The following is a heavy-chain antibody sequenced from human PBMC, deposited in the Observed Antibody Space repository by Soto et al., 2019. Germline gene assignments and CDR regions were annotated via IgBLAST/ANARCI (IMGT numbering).Heavy chain of an antibody. J-gene: IGHJ4*02. Sequence: PGGSLRLSCAASGFTFSSYGMHWVRQAPGKGLEWVAVISYDGSNKYYADSVKGRFTISRDNSKNTLYLQMNSLRAEDTAVYYCAKGSFDYFDYWGQGTLVTVS. V-gene: IGHV3-30*18. CDR1: GFTFSSYG. CDR3: AKGSFDYFDY. CDR2: ISYDGSNK. D-gene: IGHD3-16*01.